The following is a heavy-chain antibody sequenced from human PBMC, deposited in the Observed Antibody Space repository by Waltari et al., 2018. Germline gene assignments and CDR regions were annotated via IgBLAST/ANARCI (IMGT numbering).Heavy chain of an antibody. J-gene: IGHJ2*01. Sequence: QLQLQESGPGLVKPSEPLSLTCSVSGDSVTNTDHYWGWVRQSPGKGLEWFGSIQISGRTHYRPSLTSRLTVAVDASKNRFSLNLTSTTVADTAVYYCVRRPLHWQFDVWGRGILVTVSS. CDR1: GDSVTNTDHY. CDR3: VRRPLHWQFDV. CDR2: IQISGRT. V-gene: IGHV4-39*01.